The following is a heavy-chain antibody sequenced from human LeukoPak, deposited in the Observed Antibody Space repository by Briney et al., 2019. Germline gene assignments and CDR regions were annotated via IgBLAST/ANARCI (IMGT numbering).Heavy chain of an antibody. CDR1: GYSITSGYY. Sequence: PLETLSLTCTVSGYSITSGYYWGWIRQPPGKGLEWIGSIYHSGSTYYNPSLKSRVTISVDTSKNQFSLKLSSVTAADTAVYYCATLAVAGTLSDYWGQGTLVTVSS. V-gene: IGHV4-38-2*02. D-gene: IGHD6-19*01. CDR3: ATLAVAGTLSDY. CDR2: IYHSGST. J-gene: IGHJ4*02.